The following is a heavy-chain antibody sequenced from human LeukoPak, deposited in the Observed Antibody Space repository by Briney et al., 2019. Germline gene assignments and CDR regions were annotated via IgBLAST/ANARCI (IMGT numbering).Heavy chain of an antibody. J-gene: IGHJ4*02. Sequence: SETLSLTCAVYGGSFSGYYWSWIRQPPGKGLEWIGEINRSGSTNYNPSLKSRVTISVDTSKNQFSLKLSSVTAADTAVYYCARYDFWTKSAFDYWGQGTLVTVSS. CDR2: INRSGST. CDR3: ARYDFWTKSAFDY. D-gene: IGHD3-3*01. CDR1: GGSFSGYY. V-gene: IGHV4-34*01.